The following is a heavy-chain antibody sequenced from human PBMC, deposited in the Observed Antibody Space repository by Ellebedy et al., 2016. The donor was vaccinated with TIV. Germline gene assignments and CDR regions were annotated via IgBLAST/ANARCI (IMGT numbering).Heavy chain of an antibody. D-gene: IGHD3-22*01. CDR1: GFTFSSYA. CDR3: ARDQYYDSSAADY. J-gene: IGHJ4*02. Sequence: PGGSLRLSCAASGFTFSSYAMSWVRQAPGKGLEWASAISGSGGSTYYADSVKGRFTISRDNSKNTLYLQMNSLRAEDTAVYYCARDQYYDSSAADYWGQGTLVTVSS. V-gene: IGHV3-23*01. CDR2: ISGSGGST.